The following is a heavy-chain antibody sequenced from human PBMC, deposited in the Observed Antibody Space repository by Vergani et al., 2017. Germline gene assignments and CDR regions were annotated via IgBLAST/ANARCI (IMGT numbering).Heavy chain of an antibody. CDR1: GGSFSGYY. J-gene: IGHJ2*01. CDR2: INHSGST. CDR3: ARGPALNIAAAKGSYFDL. D-gene: IGHD6-13*01. Sequence: QVQLQQWGAGLLKPSETLSLTCAVYGGSFSGYYWSWIRQPPGKGLEWIGEINHSGSTNYNPSLKSRVTISVDTSKNQFSLKLSSVTAADTAVYYCARGPALNIAAAKGSYFDLWGRGTLVTVSS. V-gene: IGHV4-34*01.